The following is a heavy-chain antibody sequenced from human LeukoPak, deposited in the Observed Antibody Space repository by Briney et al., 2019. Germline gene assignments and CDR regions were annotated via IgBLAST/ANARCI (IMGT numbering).Heavy chain of an antibody. D-gene: IGHD3-3*02. J-gene: IGHJ4*02. V-gene: IGHV4-4*02. Sequence: SGTLSLTCGVSGGSISGTNWWSWVRQPPGQGLEWIGEISLRGLTNYNPSLRSRLTMSVDTSKNQFSLRLSSVTAVDTAVYYCARIGPILGAAWVDYWGQGTLVSVSS. CDR3: ARIGPILGAAWVDY. CDR1: GGSISGTNW. CDR2: ISLRGLT.